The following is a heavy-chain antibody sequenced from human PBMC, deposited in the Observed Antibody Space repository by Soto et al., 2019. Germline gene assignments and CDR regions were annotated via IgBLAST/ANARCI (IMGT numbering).Heavy chain of an antibody. D-gene: IGHD3-16*01. CDR1: GACISGFY. CDR2: IYATGTT. V-gene: IGHV4-4*07. J-gene: IGHJ5*02. Sequence: KTXASLSLTCTVSGACISGFYWSWIRKSAGKGLEWIGRIYATGTTDYNPSLKSRVMMSVDTSKKQFSLKLRSVTAADTAVYYCVRDGPKTLRDWFDHSGHGISVTVSS. CDR3: VRDGPKTLRDWFDH.